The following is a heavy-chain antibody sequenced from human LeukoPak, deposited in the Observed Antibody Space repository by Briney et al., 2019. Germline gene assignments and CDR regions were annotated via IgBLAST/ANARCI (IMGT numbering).Heavy chain of an antibody. J-gene: IGHJ4*02. Sequence: GGSLRLSCAASGLTFSTYAMSWVRQAPGKGLEWVAGISGSGGSTYYADSVRGRFTISRDNSKNTLYLQMNSLRAEDTAVYYCAKGPMGTVTTGIDYWGQGTLVTVSS. V-gene: IGHV3-23*01. CDR1: GLTFSTYA. CDR3: AKGPMGTVTTGIDY. CDR2: ISGSGGST. D-gene: IGHD4-17*01.